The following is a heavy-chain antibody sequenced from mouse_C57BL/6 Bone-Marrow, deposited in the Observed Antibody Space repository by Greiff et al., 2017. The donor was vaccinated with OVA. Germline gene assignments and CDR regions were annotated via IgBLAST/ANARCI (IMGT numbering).Heavy chain of an antibody. J-gene: IGHJ4*01. CDR2: IYPGGGYT. CDR3: ARKVVAAPCAMDY. CDR1: GYTFTNYW. V-gene: IGHV1-63*01. D-gene: IGHD1-1*01. Sequence: VQLQQSGAELVRPGTSVKMSCKASGYTFTNYWIGWAKQRPGHGLEWIGDIYPGGGYTNYNEKFKGKATLTADKSSSTAYMQISSLTSGDSAYDYCARKVVAAPCAMDYWGQGTAVTVSA.